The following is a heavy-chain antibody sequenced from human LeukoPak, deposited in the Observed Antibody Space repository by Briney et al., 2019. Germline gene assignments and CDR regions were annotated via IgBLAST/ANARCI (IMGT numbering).Heavy chain of an antibody. V-gene: IGHV4-4*07. CDR2: IYTSGST. CDR3: ARVELRFLEWSNSDAFDI. Sequence: SETLSLTCTVSGGSISSYYWSWIRQPAGKGLEWIGRIYTSGSTNYNASLKSRVTMSVDTSKNQFSLKLSSVTAADTAVYYCARVELRFLEWSNSDAFDIWGQGTLVTVSS. D-gene: IGHD3-3*01. J-gene: IGHJ3*02. CDR1: GGSISSYY.